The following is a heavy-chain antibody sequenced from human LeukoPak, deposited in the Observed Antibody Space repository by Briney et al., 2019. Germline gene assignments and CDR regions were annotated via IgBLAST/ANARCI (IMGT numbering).Heavy chain of an antibody. D-gene: IGHD6-13*01. CDR3: AKDSRRGGAAAGCDFDY. CDR2: INWNGGST. Sequence: GGSLRLSCAASGFTFDDYGMSWVRQAPGKGLEWVSGINWNGGSTGYADSVKGRFTISRDNSKNTLYLQMNSLRAEDTAVYYCAKDSRRGGAAAGCDFDYWGQGTLVTVSS. J-gene: IGHJ4*02. CDR1: GFTFDDYG. V-gene: IGHV3-20*04.